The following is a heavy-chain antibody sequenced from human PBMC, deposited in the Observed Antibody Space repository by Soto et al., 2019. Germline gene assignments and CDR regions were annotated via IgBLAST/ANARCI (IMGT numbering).Heavy chain of an antibody. Sequence: PGGPQRLSCAASGFIFNSYWMHCVRQSPGKGLVWVSRINTDESSRSYADSVKGRFTISRDNAKNTLYLQMNSLRVEDTAVYFCARDRVPQLGYYGMAVWGQGTTVTVSS. D-gene: IGHD2-2*01. CDR1: GFIFNSYW. J-gene: IGHJ6*02. CDR2: INTDESSR. V-gene: IGHV3-74*01. CDR3: ARDRVPQLGYYGMAV.